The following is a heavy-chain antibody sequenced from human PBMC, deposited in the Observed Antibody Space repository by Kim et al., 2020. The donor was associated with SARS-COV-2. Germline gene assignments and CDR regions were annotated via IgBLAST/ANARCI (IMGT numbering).Heavy chain of an antibody. D-gene: IGHD6-13*01. J-gene: IGHJ4*02. Sequence: AETVNGPFTISRDNAKNSLYLQLNSLRSEDTAVYYCARQAEISGSWGSDYWGQGTLVTVSS. V-gene: IGHV3-21*01. CDR3: ARQAEISGSWGSDY.